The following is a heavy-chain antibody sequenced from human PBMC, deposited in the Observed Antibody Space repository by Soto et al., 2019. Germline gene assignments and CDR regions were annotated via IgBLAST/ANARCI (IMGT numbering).Heavy chain of an antibody. J-gene: IGHJ4*02. V-gene: IGHV4-39*02. CDR2: IYYSGST. CDR3: ARDRTQQTIFDH. Sequence: SETLALTCPVSGGSISSSSYYWGWIRQPPGKGLEWIGSIYYSGSTYYNPSLKSRVIISVDTSKNKVSLKLSSVIAADTAVYYCARDRTQQTIFDHWGQGNMVTVSS. CDR1: GGSISSSSYY.